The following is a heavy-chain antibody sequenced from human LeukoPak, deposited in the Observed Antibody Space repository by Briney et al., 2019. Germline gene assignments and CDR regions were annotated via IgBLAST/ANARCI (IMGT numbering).Heavy chain of an antibody. Sequence: ASVKVSCKASGYTFTSYAIHWVRQAPGQRLEWMGWVNAGNGNTKYSQEFQDRITITRDTSATTAYMELTSLRSEDMALYYCARGRGPPNTNRDFYYYYYMDVWGTGTTVTVSS. CDR2: VNAGNGNT. D-gene: IGHD3-10*01. CDR1: GYTFTSYA. J-gene: IGHJ6*03. CDR3: ARGRGPPNTNRDFYYYYYMDV. V-gene: IGHV1-3*03.